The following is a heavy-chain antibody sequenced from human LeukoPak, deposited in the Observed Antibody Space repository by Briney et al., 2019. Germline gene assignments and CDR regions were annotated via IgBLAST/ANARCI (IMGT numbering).Heavy chain of an antibody. CDR1: GGSISSGSYY. Sequence: SETLSLTCTVSGGSISSGSYYWSWIRQPAGKGLEWIGRIYPSGTTNYNPSLKSRVTMSVDTSKNQFSLKLSSVTAADTAVYYCARDGSRYCSGGSCYGGYFDLWGRGTLVTVSS. CDR2: IYPSGTT. CDR3: ARDGSRYCSGGSCYGGYFDL. D-gene: IGHD2-15*01. V-gene: IGHV4-61*02. J-gene: IGHJ2*01.